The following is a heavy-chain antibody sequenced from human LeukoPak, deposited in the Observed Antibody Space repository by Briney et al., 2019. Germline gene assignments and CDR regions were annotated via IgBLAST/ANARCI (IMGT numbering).Heavy chain of an antibody. Sequence: GGSLRLSCAASGFTVSSNYMSWVRQAPGKGLEWVSVIYSGGSTYYADSVKGRFTISRHNSKNTLYLQMNSLRAEDTAVYYCARDRYCSSTSCYHYYYYGMDVWGQGTTVTVSS. CDR3: ARDRYCSSTSCYHYYYYGMDV. J-gene: IGHJ6*02. V-gene: IGHV3-53*04. CDR1: GFTVSSNY. D-gene: IGHD2-2*01. CDR2: IYSGGST.